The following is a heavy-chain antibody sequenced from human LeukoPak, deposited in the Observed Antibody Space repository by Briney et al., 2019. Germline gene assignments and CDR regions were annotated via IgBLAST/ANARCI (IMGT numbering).Heavy chain of an antibody. CDR3: ARERISRFDS. V-gene: IGHV1-2*02. CDR2: INPNTGDT. J-gene: IGHJ4*02. CDR1: GYTFTGYY. Sequence: ASVKVSCKASGYTFTGYYMHWVRQAPGQGLEWMGWINPNTGDTNYGQKFQGRVSMTSNTSITTAYMQMTRLRSDDTAVYYCARERISRFDSWGQGTLVTVSS. D-gene: IGHD2/OR15-2a*01.